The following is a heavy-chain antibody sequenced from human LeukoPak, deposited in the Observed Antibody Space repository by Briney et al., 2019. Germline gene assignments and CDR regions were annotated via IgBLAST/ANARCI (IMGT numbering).Heavy chain of an antibody. CDR2: INPSGGST. CDR3: ARTRGYYFDY. Sequence: ASVKVSCKAPGYSFINDYMHCVRQAPGQGLEWMTMINPSGGSTTYAQNFQDRVTVTRDMSTSTVYMELSSLTSEDPAVYYCARTRGYYFDYWGQGTLVTVSS. V-gene: IGHV1-46*01. CDR1: GYSFINDY. J-gene: IGHJ4*02.